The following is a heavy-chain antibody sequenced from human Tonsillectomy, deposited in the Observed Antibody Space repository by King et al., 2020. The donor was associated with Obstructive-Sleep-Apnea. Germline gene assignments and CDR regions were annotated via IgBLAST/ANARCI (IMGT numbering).Heavy chain of an antibody. D-gene: IGHD6-13*01. CDR1: GFTFSSYA. J-gene: IGHJ1*01. V-gene: IGHV3-23*04. Sequence: VQLVESGGGLVQPGGSLRLSCAASGFTFSSYAMSWVRQAPGKGLEWVSAISGSGGSTYYADSVKGRFTIARDNSKNTLYLQMNSLRAEDTAVYYCAKDPGNRIAAAGGYFQHWGQGTLVTVSS. CDR2: ISGSGGST. CDR3: AKDPGNRIAAAGGYFQH.